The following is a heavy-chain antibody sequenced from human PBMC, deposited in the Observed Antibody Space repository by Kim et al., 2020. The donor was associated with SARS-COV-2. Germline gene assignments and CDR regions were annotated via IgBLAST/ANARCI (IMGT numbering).Heavy chain of an antibody. J-gene: IGHJ5*02. CDR2: ILNSLST. D-gene: IGHD1-26*01. Sequence: SETRSLTCTVSGGSISSFYWSWIRQSPGKGLEWIAYILNSLSTSYNPSLRSRVTISVDTSKSQFSLNLSSVTAADTAVYYCARRVGANWFDIWGQGTLVTVPS. V-gene: IGHV4-59*08. CDR1: GGSISSFY. CDR3: ARRVGANWFDI.